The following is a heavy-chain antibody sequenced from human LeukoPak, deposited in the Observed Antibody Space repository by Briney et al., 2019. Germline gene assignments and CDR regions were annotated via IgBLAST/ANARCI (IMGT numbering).Heavy chain of an antibody. Sequence: ASVTVSCKASGYTFTNYVISWVRQAPGQGLEWMGWISAYNGNTNYAQKLQGRVTMTTDTSTSTAYMELRSLRSDDTAVYYCARDDSGSGWYGGAVYYYYGMDVWGQGTTVTVSS. V-gene: IGHV1-18*01. J-gene: IGHJ6*02. CDR2: ISAYNGNT. D-gene: IGHD6-19*01. CDR1: GYTFTNYV. CDR3: ARDDSGSGWYGGAVYYYYGMDV.